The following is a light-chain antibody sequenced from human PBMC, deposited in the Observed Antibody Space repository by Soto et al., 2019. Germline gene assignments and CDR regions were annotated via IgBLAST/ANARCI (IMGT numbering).Light chain of an antibody. CDR3: SSYTSSSKV. Sequence: QSVLTQPASVSGSPGQSITISCTGTSSDVGGYNYVSWYQQHPGKAPKLMIYDVSNRPSGVSNRFSGSKSGNTASLTISELQAEDEADYYCSSYTSSSKVFGTGTKVTVL. CDR2: DVS. J-gene: IGLJ1*01. CDR1: SSDVGGYNY. V-gene: IGLV2-14*01.